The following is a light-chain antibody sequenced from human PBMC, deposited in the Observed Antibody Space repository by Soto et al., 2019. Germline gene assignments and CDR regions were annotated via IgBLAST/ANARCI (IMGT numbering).Light chain of an antibody. V-gene: IGKV3-15*01. J-gene: IGKJ1*01. CDR3: QQYYSVPWT. CDR1: QSVSSN. CDR2: GAS. Sequence: EIVMTQSPATLSVSPGERATLSCRASQSVSSNLAWYQQKPGQAPRLLIYGASTRATGIPARFSGSGSGTEFTLTISSLQSEDVAVYYCQQYYSVPWTFGRGTKVDIK.